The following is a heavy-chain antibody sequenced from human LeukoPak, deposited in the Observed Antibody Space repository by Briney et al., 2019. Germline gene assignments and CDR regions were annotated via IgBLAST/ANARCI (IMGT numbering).Heavy chain of an antibody. CDR3: ARSSLTGWFDP. CDR2: IYYSGST. D-gene: IGHD2-8*02. Sequence: PSQTLSLTCTVSGGSISSGGYYWSWIRQPPGKGLEWIGYIYYSGSTYYNPSLKSRVTISVDTSKNQFSLKLSSVTAADTAVYYCARSSLTGWFDPWGQGTLVTVSS. J-gene: IGHJ5*02. CDR1: GGSISSGGYY. V-gene: IGHV4-30-4*01.